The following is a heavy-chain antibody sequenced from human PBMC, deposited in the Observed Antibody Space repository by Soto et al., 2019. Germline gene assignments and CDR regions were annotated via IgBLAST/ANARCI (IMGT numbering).Heavy chain of an antibody. V-gene: IGHV3-23*01. Sequence: EVQLLESGGGLVQPGGSLRLSCAASGFTFSSYAMSWVRQAPGKGLEWVSVISGSGGSTYYADSVKGRFTISRDNSKNTRYMQMNSLRAENTAVYYCAKSGSGSQFDYWGQGTLVTVSS. J-gene: IGHJ4*02. CDR1: GFTFSSYA. CDR2: ISGSGGST. CDR3: AKSGSGSQFDY. D-gene: IGHD1-26*01.